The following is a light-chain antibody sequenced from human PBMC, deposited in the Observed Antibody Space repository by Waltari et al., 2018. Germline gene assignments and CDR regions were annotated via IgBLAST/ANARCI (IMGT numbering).Light chain of an antibody. Sequence: SALTQPASVSGSPGQSITISCTGTSSDVGRYDYVSWYQQYPGRAPKLIIYEVSHRPSGVSNHFSGSKSGNTASLTISGLQPDDEADYYCSSYTGRSTWVFGGGTKLTVL. CDR2: EVS. V-gene: IGLV2-14*01. CDR1: SSDVGRYDY. CDR3: SSYTGRSTWV. J-gene: IGLJ3*02.